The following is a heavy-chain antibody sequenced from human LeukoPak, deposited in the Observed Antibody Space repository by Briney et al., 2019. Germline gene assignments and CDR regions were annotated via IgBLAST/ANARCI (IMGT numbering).Heavy chain of an antibody. CDR2: MNPNSGNT. CDR3: ASLGGPVVVVAATEGY. Sequence: VASVKVSCKASGYTFTSYDINWVRQATGQGLEWMGWMNPNSGNTGYAQKFQGRVTITRNTSISTAYMELSRLRSDDTAVYYCASLGGPVVVVAATEGYWGQGTLVTVSS. D-gene: IGHD2-15*01. CDR1: GYTFTSYD. V-gene: IGHV1-8*03. J-gene: IGHJ4*02.